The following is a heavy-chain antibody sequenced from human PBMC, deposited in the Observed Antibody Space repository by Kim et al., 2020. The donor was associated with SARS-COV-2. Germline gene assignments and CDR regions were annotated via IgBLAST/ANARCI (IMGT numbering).Heavy chain of an antibody. CDR3: ASYGDLNHFDY. J-gene: IGHJ4*02. Sequence: NNYNPSLKSRVTISVDTSKNPFSLKLSSVTAADTAVYYCASYGDLNHFDYWGQGTRVTVSS. V-gene: IGHV4-59*01. CDR2: N. D-gene: IGHD4-17*01.